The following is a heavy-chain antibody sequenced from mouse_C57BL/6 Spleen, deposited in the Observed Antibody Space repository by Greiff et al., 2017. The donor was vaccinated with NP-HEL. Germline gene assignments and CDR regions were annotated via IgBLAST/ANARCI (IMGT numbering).Heavy chain of an antibody. J-gene: IGHJ2*01. Sequence: EVKLQQSGAELVRPGASVKLSCTASGFNIKDDYMHWVKQRPEQGLEWIGWIDPENGDTEYASKFQGKATITADTSSNTAYLQLSSLTSEDTAVYYCTGVSYYGSSYDYWGQGTTLTVSS. D-gene: IGHD1-1*01. V-gene: IGHV14-4*01. CDR3: TGVSYYGSSYDY. CDR2: IDPENGDT. CDR1: GFNIKDDY.